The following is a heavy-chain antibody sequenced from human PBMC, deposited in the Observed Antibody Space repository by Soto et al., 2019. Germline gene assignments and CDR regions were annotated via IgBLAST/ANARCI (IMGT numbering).Heavy chain of an antibody. J-gene: IGHJ4*02. CDR1: GGTFSNYV. CDR3: ARDMTRPVVPYCDF. Sequence: QVQLVQSGAEVKKPGSSVKVSCKASGGTFSNYVVNWVRQAPGQGLEWMGRIIPISGAANYAQKFQGRVTITADKSTSTSDMELSSLRSEDTAVYYCARDMTRPVVPYCDFWGQGTLVTVSS. CDR2: IIPISGAA. V-gene: IGHV1-69*06. D-gene: IGHD4-17*01.